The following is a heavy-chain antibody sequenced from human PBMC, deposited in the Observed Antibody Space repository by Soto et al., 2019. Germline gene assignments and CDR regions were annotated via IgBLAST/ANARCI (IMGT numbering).Heavy chain of an antibody. J-gene: IGHJ5*02. D-gene: IGHD3-3*01. V-gene: IGHV3-23*01. CDR2: ISGSGGST. CDR1: GFTFSSYA. CDR3: ARVIWSGHLTSDL. Sequence: GGSLRLSCAASGFTFSSYAMSWVRQAPGKGLEWVSGISGSGGSTHYADSVKGRFTISRDNSKNTLYLQMNSLRAEDTTVYYCARVIWSGHLTSDLWGQGTLVTVSS.